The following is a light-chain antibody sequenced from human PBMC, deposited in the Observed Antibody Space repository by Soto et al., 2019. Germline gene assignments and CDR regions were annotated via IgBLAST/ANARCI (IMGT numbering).Light chain of an antibody. V-gene: IGKV4-1*01. CDR1: HSVLYSPNNKHY. J-gene: IGKJ1*01. CDR2: WAS. Sequence: DIVMTQSPDSLAVALGERATINFKSSHSVLYSPNNKHYLAWYQKKPAQPTKLLIYWASNRESGFPDRFSGSGYATEFNLTISSLQAEDVATDYGHQYADSPRTFGQGTKVEIK. CDR3: HQYADSPRT.